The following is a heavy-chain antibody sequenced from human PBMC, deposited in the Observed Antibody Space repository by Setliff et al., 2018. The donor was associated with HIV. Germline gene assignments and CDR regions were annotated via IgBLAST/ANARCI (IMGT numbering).Heavy chain of an antibody. CDR2: IRGSGGST. J-gene: IGHJ4*02. CDR1: GFTFSSYA. V-gene: IGHV3-23*01. Sequence: GGSLRLSCAASGFTFSSYAMSWVRQAPGKGLEWVSAIRGSGGSTYYADSVKCRFTISRDNAKNTLYLQMNSRRAEDTAVYYCAKERTVVVITIFDYCGQGTLVTSPQ. D-gene: IGHD3-22*01. CDR3: AKERTVVVITIFDY.